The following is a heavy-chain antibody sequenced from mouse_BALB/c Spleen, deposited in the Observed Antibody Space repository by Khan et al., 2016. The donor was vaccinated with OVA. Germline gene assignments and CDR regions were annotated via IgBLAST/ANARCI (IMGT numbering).Heavy chain of an antibody. CDR2: IWSGGIT. J-gene: IGHJ2*01. Sequence: QVQLKQSGPGLVQPSQSLSITCTVSGFSLTNYGVHWVRQSPGKGLEWLGVIWSGGITDYNATFISRLSISTDISKSQVFFKMNSLQANDTAIYYCAKNRNCYFDYWGQGTTLTVSS. V-gene: IGHV2-2*02. CDR1: GFSLTNYG. CDR3: AKNRNCYFDY.